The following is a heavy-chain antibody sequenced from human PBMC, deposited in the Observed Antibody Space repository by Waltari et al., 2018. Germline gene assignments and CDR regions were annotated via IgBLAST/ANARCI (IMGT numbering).Heavy chain of an antibody. J-gene: IGHJ3*02. Sequence: QVQLRESGPGLVKPSQTLSLTCTVSGGSISSGSYYWSWIRQPAGKGLEWIGRIYTRGSTNYNPALKSRVTISVDTAKNQFSLKLSSVTAADTAVYYCARDLGCSSTSCYEAGDDAFDIWGQGTMVTVSS. CDR1: GGSISSGSYY. CDR3: ARDLGCSSTSCYEAGDDAFDI. CDR2: IYTRGST. V-gene: IGHV4-61*02. D-gene: IGHD2-2*01.